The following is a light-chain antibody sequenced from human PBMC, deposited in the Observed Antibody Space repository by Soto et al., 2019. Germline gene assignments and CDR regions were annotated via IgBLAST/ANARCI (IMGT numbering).Light chain of an antibody. CDR1: QSVSSY. V-gene: IGKV3-11*01. CDR2: DAS. CDR3: QQRSNWPPGGT. Sequence: EIVLTQSPATLSLSPGERATLSCRASQSVSSYLAWYQQKPGQAPRLLIYDASNRATGIPARFSGSGSGTDFTPTISSLEPEDFAVYYCQQRSNWPPGGTFGQGTRLEIK. J-gene: IGKJ5*01.